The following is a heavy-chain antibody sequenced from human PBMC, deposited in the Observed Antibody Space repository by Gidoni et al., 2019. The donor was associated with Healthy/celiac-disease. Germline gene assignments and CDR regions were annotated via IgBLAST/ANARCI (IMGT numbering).Heavy chain of an antibody. CDR1: GFSLSNARMG. CDR2: IFSNDEK. V-gene: IGHV2-26*01. D-gene: IGHD2-21*02. CDR3: AAHVCGGDCHEYFQH. Sequence: QVTLKESGPVLVKPTETLTLTCTVSGFSLSNARMGVSWIRQPPGKALEWLAHIFSNDEKSYSTSLKSRLTISKDTSKSQVVLTMTNMDPVDTATYYCAAHVCGGDCHEYFQHWGQGTLVTVSS. J-gene: IGHJ1*01.